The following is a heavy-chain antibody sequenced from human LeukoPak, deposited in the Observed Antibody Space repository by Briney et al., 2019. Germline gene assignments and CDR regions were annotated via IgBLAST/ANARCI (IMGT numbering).Heavy chain of an antibody. Sequence: GSLRLSCAASGFTFSSYWMSWVRQAPGKGLEWVANIKQDGSEKYYVDSVEGRFTISRDNAKNSLYLQMNSLRAEDTAVYYCARGRGRYAALCLDYWGQGTLVTVSS. CDR3: ARGRGRYAALCLDY. D-gene: IGHD1-26*01. CDR2: IKQDGSEK. CDR1: GFTFSSYW. V-gene: IGHV3-7*01. J-gene: IGHJ4*02.